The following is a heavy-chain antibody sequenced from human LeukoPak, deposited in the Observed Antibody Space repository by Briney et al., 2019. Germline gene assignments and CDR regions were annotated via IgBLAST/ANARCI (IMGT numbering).Heavy chain of an antibody. CDR3: AREPPRWYFDL. V-gene: IGHV4-39*07. Sequence: SETLSLTCTVSGGSISSSSYYWGWIRQPPGKGLEWIGSIYYSGSTYYNPSLKSRVTISVDTSKNQFSLKLSSVTAADTAVYYCAREPPRWYFDLWGRGTLVTVSS. CDR1: GGSISSSSYY. CDR2: IYYSGST. J-gene: IGHJ2*01.